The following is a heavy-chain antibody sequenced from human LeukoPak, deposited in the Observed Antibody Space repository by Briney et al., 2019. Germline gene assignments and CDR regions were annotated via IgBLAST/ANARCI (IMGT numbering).Heavy chain of an antibody. CDR3: VRQGDGYNRPFDY. Sequence: GESLKISCKGSGYTFTNYWIGWVRQMPGKGLEWMGIIYPGDSDTTYSPSFQGQVTISADKSISTAYLQWSSLKASDTAVYYCVRQGDGYNRPFDYWGQGTLVTVSS. V-gene: IGHV5-51*01. CDR2: IYPGDSDT. D-gene: IGHD5-24*01. CDR1: GYTFTNYW. J-gene: IGHJ4*02.